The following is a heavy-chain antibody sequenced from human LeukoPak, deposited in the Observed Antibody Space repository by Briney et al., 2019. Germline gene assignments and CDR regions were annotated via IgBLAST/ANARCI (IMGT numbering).Heavy chain of an antibody. J-gene: IGHJ4*02. CDR1: GYSFTSYW. V-gene: IGHV5-51*01. CDR3: GRRRSGSSLDY. CDR2: IYPGDSDT. D-gene: IGHD1-26*01. Sequence: GESLKISCQASGYSFTSYWIGWVRQMPGKGLEWMGIIYPGDSDTRYSPSFQGQVTISVDKSISTAYLQWSSLKASDTAMSYCGRRRSGSSLDYWGQGTQVTVSS.